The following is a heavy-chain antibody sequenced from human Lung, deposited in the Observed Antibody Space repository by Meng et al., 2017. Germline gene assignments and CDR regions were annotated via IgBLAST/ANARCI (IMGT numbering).Heavy chain of an antibody. CDR3: ATRGNPYLNC. Sequence: QVQLVQSGPEVKKPGASVKVSCDASGYTLSSDGFSWVRQAPGQGLEWLGWINVYNGKTDYALKFQDRVTMTTDTFTNTAYMELRSLRSDDTAVHYCATRGNPYLNCWGQGTLVTVSS. CDR2: INVYNGKT. CDR1: GYTLSSDG. J-gene: IGHJ4*02. V-gene: IGHV1-18*01.